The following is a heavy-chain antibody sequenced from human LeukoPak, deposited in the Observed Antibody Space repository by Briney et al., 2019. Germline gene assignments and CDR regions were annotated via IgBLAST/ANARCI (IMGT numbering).Heavy chain of an antibody. D-gene: IGHD3-3*01. CDR2: IIPIFGTA. Sequence: SVKVSCKASGGTFSSYAISWVRQAPGQGLEWMGGIIPIFGTANYAQKFQGRVTITADESTSTAYMELSSLRSVDTAVYYCARNNYDFWSGYPSNYYYMDVWGKGTTVTVSS. V-gene: IGHV1-69*13. CDR3: ARNNYDFWSGYPSNYYYMDV. CDR1: GGTFSSYA. J-gene: IGHJ6*03.